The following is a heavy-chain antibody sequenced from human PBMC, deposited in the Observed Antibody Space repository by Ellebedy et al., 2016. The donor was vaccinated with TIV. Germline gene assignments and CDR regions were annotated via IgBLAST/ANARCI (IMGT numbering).Heavy chain of an antibody. CDR2: ISYDGRNK. J-gene: IGHJ4*02. D-gene: IGHD2-15*01. CDR3: ARDFKSGYCSGGSCYKAFDY. V-gene: IGHV3-30-3*01. CDR1: GFTFSSYA. Sequence: PGGSLRLSCAAPGFTFSSYAMNWVRQAQGKGLEWVVVISYDGRNKYYADSVKGRFTISRDNSKNTLYLQMNSLRAEDTAVYYCARDFKSGYCSGGSCYKAFDYWGQGTLVTVSS.